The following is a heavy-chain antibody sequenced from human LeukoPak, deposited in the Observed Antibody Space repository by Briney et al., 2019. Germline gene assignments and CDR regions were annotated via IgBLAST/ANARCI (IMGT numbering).Heavy chain of an antibody. CDR3: ARDHVIKQAPPGY. J-gene: IGHJ4*02. Sequence: GRSLRLSCAASGFTFSNYGIHWVRQAPGKGLEWVAVVSYDGTSQYYGDSVKGRVTISRDNSKNTVYLQMNSLRAEDTAVYYCARDHVIKQAPPGYWGQGTLVTVSS. CDR2: VSYDGTSQ. CDR1: GFTFSNYG. V-gene: IGHV3-30*03. D-gene: IGHD3-10*01.